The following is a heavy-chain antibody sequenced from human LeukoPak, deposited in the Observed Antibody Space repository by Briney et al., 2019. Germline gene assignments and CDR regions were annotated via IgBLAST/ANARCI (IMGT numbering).Heavy chain of an antibody. V-gene: IGHV3-21*01. J-gene: IGHJ6*02. Sequence: GGSLRLSCAASGFTFSSYSMNWVRQAPGKGLEWVSSISSSSSYIYYADSVKGRFTISRDNAKNSLYLQMNSLRAEDTAVYYCARPRGSGYYPLYYYYGMDVWGQGTTVTVSS. D-gene: IGHD3-22*01. CDR2: ISSSSSYI. CDR1: GFTFSSYS. CDR3: ARPRGSGYYPLYYYYGMDV.